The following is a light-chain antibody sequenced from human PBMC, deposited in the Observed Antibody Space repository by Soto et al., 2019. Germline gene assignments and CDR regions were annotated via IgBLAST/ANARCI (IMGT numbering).Light chain of an antibody. CDR3: QSYDSSLSRV. CDR2: GNN. CDR1: SSDIGAGYD. V-gene: IGLV1-40*01. Sequence: QSVLTQPPSVSGAPGQRVTISCTGSSSDIGAGYDVHRYQHLPGTAPKLLIFGNNNRPSGVPDRFSGSKSGTSASLAITGLQAGDEADYYCQSYDSSLSRVFGGGTKLTVL. J-gene: IGLJ2*01.